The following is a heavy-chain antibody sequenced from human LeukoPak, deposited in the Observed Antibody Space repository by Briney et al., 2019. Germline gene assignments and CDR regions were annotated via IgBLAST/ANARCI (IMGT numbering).Heavy chain of an antibody. CDR3: LSVGSSARGDY. J-gene: IGHJ4*02. D-gene: IGHD6-13*01. Sequence: GGSLRLSCAASGFPFSSYGMHWVRQSPGKGLEWVAAISDDGSNKYFADSVKGRFTISRDNFKNTLFVQMDRLRTEDTAVYYCLSVGSSARGDYWGQGTLVIVSS. V-gene: IGHV3-30*03. CDR1: GFPFSSYG. CDR2: ISDDGSNK.